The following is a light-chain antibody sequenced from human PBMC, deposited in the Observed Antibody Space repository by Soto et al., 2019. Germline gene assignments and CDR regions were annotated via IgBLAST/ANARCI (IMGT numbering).Light chain of an antibody. CDR1: QGLSDS. Sequence: DIQMNQSPSSVSASVGDRVTITCRATQGLSDSLAWYQQKPWKAPKLLISVTSRLQSGVPSRFSGSASGTDFTLTIDRLQPEDLATYYCQQGHNWPLTFGQGTRLELK. J-gene: IGKJ5*01. CDR3: QQGHNWPLT. CDR2: VTS. V-gene: IGKV1-12*01.